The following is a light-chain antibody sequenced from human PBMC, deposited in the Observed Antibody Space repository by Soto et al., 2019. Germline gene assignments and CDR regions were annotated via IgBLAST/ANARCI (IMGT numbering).Light chain of an antibody. J-gene: IGKJ1*01. CDR1: QTINNW. CDR3: QHYNSYPWT. Sequence: DIQMTQSPSTLSASIGDRVTITCRASQTINNWLSWYQQKPGKAPNLLIYQASNLETGVPSRFSGSAFGTEFTLPISSLQPYDFATYCCQHYNSYPWTFGQGTKVEI. CDR2: QAS. V-gene: IGKV1-5*01.